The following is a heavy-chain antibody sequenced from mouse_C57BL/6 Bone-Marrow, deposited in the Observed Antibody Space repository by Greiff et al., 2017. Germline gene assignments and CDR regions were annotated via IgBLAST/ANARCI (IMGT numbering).Heavy chain of an antibody. J-gene: IGHJ3*01. Sequence: VKLMESGAELVKPGASVKISCKASGYAFSSYWMNWVKQRPGKGLEWIGQIYPGDGDTNYNGKFKGKATLTADKSSSTAYMQLSSLTSEDSAVYFCAREGGWLLRNFAYWGQGTLVTVSA. CDR3: AREGGWLLRNFAY. V-gene: IGHV1-80*01. CDR1: GYAFSSYW. CDR2: IYPGDGDT. D-gene: IGHD2-3*01.